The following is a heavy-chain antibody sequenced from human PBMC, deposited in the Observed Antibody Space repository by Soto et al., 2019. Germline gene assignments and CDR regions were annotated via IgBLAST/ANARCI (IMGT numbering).Heavy chain of an antibody. V-gene: IGHV1-18*01. D-gene: IGHD3-9*01. J-gene: IGHJ5*02. Sequence: AASVKVSCKASGYTFTSYGISWVRQAPGQGLEWMGWISAYNGNTNYAQKLQGRVTMTTDTSTSTAYMELRSLRSDDTAVYYCARRHILTGYYIDWFDPWGQGTLVTVAS. CDR1: GYTFTSYG. CDR2: ISAYNGNT. CDR3: ARRHILTGYYIDWFDP.